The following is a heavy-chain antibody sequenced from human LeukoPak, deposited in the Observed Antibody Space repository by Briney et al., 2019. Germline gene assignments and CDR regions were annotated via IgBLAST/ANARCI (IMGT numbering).Heavy chain of an antibody. Sequence: PGGSLRLSCAASGFTFSSYAMHWVRQAPGKGLEWVAVMSYDGSNKYYADSVKGRFTISRDNSKNTLYLQMNSLRAEDTAVYYCASLGHQPIDYWGQGTLVTVSS. CDR1: GFTFSSYA. V-gene: IGHV3-30*04. D-gene: IGHD1-26*01. CDR3: ASLGHQPIDY. J-gene: IGHJ4*02. CDR2: MSYDGSNK.